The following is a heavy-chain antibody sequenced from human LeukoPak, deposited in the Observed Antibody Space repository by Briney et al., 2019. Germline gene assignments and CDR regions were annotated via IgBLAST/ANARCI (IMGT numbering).Heavy chain of an antibody. CDR2: INPNSGGT. CDR3: ARDLGGGYFDY. Sequence: ASVKVTCKASGYTFTGYYMHWMRQAPGQGLEWMGWINPNSGGTNYAQKFQGRVTMTRDTSISTAYMELSRLRSDDTAVYYCARDLGGGYFDYWGQGTLVTVSS. D-gene: IGHD1-26*01. CDR1: GYTFTGYY. V-gene: IGHV1-2*02. J-gene: IGHJ4*01.